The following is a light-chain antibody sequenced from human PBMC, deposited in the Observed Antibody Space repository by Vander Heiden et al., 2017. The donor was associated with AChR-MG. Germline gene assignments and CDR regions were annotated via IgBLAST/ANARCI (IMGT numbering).Light chain of an antibody. CDR2: GAS. V-gene: IGKV3-20*01. J-gene: IGKJ1*01. Sequence: EIVLTQSPGTLSLSPGERATLSCRASQRVSSSYLAGYQQKPGQAPRPLLYGASSRATGIPARFSGSGSGTDFTITISRLEPEDFAVYYCQQYGSSPRTFGHGTKVEIK. CDR3: QQYGSSPRT. CDR1: QRVSSSY.